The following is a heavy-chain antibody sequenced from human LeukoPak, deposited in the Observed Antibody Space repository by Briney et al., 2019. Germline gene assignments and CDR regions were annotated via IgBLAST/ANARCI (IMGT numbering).Heavy chain of an antibody. D-gene: IGHD6-19*01. J-gene: IGHJ6*02. CDR2: IIPSVGTA. Sequence: ASGKVSCKAAGGTFSSYGISRVRQAAGEGLEWMGGIIPSVGTATYAQKFQGRVTITADESTSTAYMELSSLRSEDTAVYYCASPARAGGSGWYADPYGMDVWGQGTTVTVSS. CDR3: ASPARAGGSGWYADPYGMDV. CDR1: GGTFSSYG. V-gene: IGHV1-69*01.